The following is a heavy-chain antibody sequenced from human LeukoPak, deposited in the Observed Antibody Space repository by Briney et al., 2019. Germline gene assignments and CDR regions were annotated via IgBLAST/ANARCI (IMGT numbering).Heavy chain of an antibody. CDR3: ARAVRGGADTY. CDR2: IYQAGSVK. Sequence: GGSLRLSCAASGFSFSAYYINGVRQAPGKGPEWLANIYQAGSVKNYVDSVRGRFTISRDNAKNSLFLQMNSLRAEDTAVYYCARAVRGGADTYWGQGTLVAVSS. J-gene: IGHJ4*02. V-gene: IGHV3-7*04. D-gene: IGHD3-10*02. CDR1: GFSFSAYY.